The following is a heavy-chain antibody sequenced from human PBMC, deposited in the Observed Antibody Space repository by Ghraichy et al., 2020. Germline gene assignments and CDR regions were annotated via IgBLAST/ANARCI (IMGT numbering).Heavy chain of an antibody. D-gene: IGHD5-18*01. CDR2: ITWEGGRT. Sequence: GSLRLSCSVSGFTFDDYAMHWVRQTPGKGLEWVSLITWEGGRTYYADSVKGRFTISRDNSKKSLFLQMNSLRAEDTAIYYCVKDMMADPDMVTDYYGMDVWGQGTTVTVSS. CDR3: VKDMMADPDMVTDYYGMDV. J-gene: IGHJ6*02. V-gene: IGHV3-43D*03. CDR1: GFTFDDYA.